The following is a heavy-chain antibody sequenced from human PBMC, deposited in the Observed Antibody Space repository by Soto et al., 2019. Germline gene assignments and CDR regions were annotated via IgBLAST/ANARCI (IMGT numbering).Heavy chain of an antibody. CDR1: GFSFSSYA. CDR3: ARFHDSGRL. V-gene: IGHV3-21*02. D-gene: IGHD6-19*01. CDR2: ISSTAYFK. J-gene: IGHJ4*01. Sequence: EVQLVESGGGLVPLGGSLRLSCTASGFSFSSYAMPWVRQTPGKGPEWVSSISSTAYFKDYPDSLRGRFTISRDNDNNSVDLQIVDLRVYDTGVYYCARFHDSGRLGGPGTLVTVS.